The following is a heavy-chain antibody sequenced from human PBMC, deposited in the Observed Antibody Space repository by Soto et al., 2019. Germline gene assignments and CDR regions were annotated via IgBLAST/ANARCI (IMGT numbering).Heavy chain of an antibody. D-gene: IGHD3-3*01. CDR3: AKDLYDFWSGYPPYNWFDP. Sequence: QVQLVESGGGVVQPGRSLRLSCAASGFTFSSYGMHWVRQAPGKGLEWVAVISYDGSNKYYADSVKCRFTISRDNSKNTLYLQMNSLRAEDTAVYYCAKDLYDFWSGYPPYNWFDPWGQGTLVTVSS. CDR1: GFTFSSYG. V-gene: IGHV3-30*18. CDR2: ISYDGSNK. J-gene: IGHJ5*02.